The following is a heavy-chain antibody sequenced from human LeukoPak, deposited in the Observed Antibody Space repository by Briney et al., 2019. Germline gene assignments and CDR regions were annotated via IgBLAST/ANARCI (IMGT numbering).Heavy chain of an antibody. CDR3: ARDSETGKHDY. V-gene: IGHV4-38-2*02. CDR2: IYHSGST. Sequence: SETLSLSCTVSAYSSSRGYYWGWSRQPTGKELEWIGSIYHSGSTYYNPSLKSRVTISVDTSKNQFSLKLSSVTAADTAVYYYARDSETGKHDYWGQGTLVTVSS. CDR1: AYSSSRGYY. D-gene: IGHD7-27*01. J-gene: IGHJ4*02.